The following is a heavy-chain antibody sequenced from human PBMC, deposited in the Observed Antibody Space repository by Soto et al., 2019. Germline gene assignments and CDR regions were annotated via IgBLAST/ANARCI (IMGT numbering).Heavy chain of an antibody. J-gene: IGHJ1*01. Sequence: EVQLVESGGGLVQPGGSLRLSCAASGFSFSTYRMHWVRQSPTKGLVWVSRIDHDGRSTSYADSVKGRFTISRDTAKNTLYLQMNSLTVEDTAVHHCVRKAGASYMPAEYFQHWGQGTLVTVSS. CDR3: VRKAGASYMPAEYFQH. CDR2: IDHDGRST. D-gene: IGHD2-2*01. CDR1: GFSFSTYR. V-gene: IGHV3-74*01.